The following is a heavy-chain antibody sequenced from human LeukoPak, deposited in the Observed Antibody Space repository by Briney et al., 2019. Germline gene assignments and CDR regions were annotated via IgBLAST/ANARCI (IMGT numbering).Heavy chain of an antibody. J-gene: IGHJ4*02. CDR1: GFTFDDYA. Sequence: GGSLRLSCAASGFTFDDYAMHWVRQAPGKGLEWVAVISYDGSNKYYADSVKGRFTISRDNSKNTLYLQMNSLRAEDTAVYYCARGTYYDILTGYYFTDYYFDYWGQGTLVTVSS. V-gene: IGHV3-30-3*01. CDR3: ARGTYYDILTGYYFTDYYFDY. CDR2: ISYDGSNK. D-gene: IGHD3-9*01.